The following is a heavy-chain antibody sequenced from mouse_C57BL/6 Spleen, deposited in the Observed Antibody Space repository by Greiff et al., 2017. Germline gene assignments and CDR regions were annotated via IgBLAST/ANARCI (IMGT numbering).Heavy chain of an antibody. CDR3: ARRDWEFDY. V-gene: IGHV1-18*01. Sequence: EVQLQQSGPELVKPGASVKIPCKASGYTFTGYTMAWVKQSPGKSLEWIGDINPNNGGTIYNQKFKGKATLTVDKSSSTAYMALRSLTSEDTAVYYCARRDWEFDYWGKGTTLTVAS. CDR1: GYTFTGYT. D-gene: IGHD4-1*01. CDR2: INPNNGGT. J-gene: IGHJ2*01.